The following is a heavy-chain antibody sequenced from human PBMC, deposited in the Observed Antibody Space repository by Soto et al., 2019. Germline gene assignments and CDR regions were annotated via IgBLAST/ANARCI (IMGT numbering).Heavy chain of an antibody. CDR2: ISYDGSNK. D-gene: IGHD4-17*01. CDR3: AKPPLTTVTTFGEFDY. V-gene: IGHV3-30*18. Sequence: QVQLVESGGGVVQPGRSLRLSCAASGFTFSSYGMHWVRQAPGKGLEWVAVISYDGSNKYYADSVKGRFTISRDNSKNTLYLQMNSLRAEDTAVYYCAKPPLTTVTTFGEFDYWGQGTLVTVSS. CDR1: GFTFSSYG. J-gene: IGHJ4*02.